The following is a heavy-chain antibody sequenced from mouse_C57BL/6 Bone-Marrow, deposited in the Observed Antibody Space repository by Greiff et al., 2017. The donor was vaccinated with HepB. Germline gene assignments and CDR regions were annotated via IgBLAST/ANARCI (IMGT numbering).Heavy chain of an antibody. CDR1: GYTFTSYW. Sequence: QVHVKQPGAELVMPGASVKLSCKASGYTFTSYWMHWVKQRPGPGLEWIGEIDPSDSYTNYNQKFKGKSTLTVDKSSSTAYMQLSSLTSEDSAVYYCARGGTTVVAPFAYWGQGTLVTVSA. D-gene: IGHD1-1*01. V-gene: IGHV1-69*01. CDR2: IDPSDSYT. J-gene: IGHJ3*01. CDR3: ARGGTTVVAPFAY.